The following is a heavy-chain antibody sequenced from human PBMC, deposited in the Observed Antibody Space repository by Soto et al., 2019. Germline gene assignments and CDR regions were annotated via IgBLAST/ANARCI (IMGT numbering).Heavy chain of an antibody. J-gene: IGHJ6*02. CDR2: TSSNGGST. Sequence: EVQLVESGGGLVQPGGSLRLSCAASGFTFSSYAMHWVRQAPGKGLEYVSATSSNGGSTYYANSVKGRFTISRDNSKNTLYLQMGSLRAEDMAVYYCARGVVVVTATYGMDVWGQGTTVTVSS. CDR1: GFTFSSYA. CDR3: ARGVVVVTATYGMDV. V-gene: IGHV3-64*01. D-gene: IGHD2-15*01.